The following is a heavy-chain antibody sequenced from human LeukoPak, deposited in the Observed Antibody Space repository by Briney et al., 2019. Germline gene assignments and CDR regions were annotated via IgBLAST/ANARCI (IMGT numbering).Heavy chain of an antibody. CDR3: ARATAENDH. Sequence: WASVKVSCKASGYTFTGYYLHWVRQAPGQWLEWMGWLNPKTGGTSYAQKFQGRVTMTRDTSISTVNMELSRLTSDDTAVYYCARATAENDHWGQGTLVTVSS. J-gene: IGHJ4*02. D-gene: IGHD1-14*01. CDR2: LNPKTGGT. V-gene: IGHV1-2*02. CDR1: GYTFTGYY.